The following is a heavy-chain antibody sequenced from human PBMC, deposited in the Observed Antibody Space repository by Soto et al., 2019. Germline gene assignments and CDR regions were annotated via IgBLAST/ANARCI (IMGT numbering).Heavy chain of an antibody. CDR3: AKGDTKKVTHYDAMGP. CDR2: ISGSGGSE. Sequence: HPGGSVRLSCAVSGFTFTSYAMTWVRQAPGKGLEWLSAISGSGGSEFYADSVKGRFTISRDNSKNTLYLQMKSLRAEDTALYYCAKGDTKKVTHYDAMGPWGRRCTVT. J-gene: IGHJ6*02. V-gene: IGHV3-23*01. D-gene: IGHD5-18*01. CDR1: GFTFTSYA.